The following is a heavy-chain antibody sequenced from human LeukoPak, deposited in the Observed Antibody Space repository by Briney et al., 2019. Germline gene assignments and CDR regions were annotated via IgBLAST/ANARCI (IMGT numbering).Heavy chain of an antibody. J-gene: IGHJ3*02. V-gene: IGHV4-59*13. Sequence: KTSETLSLTCTVSGGSISSYYWSWLRQPPGKGLEWLGYIYYSGSTNYNPSLKSRVTKSVDTAKTPISLKLRSVTAADTAVYFCARGPYSYDSSGAFDIWGQGTMVTVSS. CDR1: GGSISSYY. CDR2: IYYSGST. D-gene: IGHD3-22*01. CDR3: ARGPYSYDSSGAFDI.